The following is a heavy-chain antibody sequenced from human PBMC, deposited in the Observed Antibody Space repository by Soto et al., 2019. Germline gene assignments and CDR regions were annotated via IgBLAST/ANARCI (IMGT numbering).Heavy chain of an antibody. V-gene: IGHV3-33*01. J-gene: IGHJ3*02. Sequence: QVHLVESGGGVVQPGRSLRLSCAASGFTLSVFGMHWVRQAPGKGLEWVAVMWNDGNKEYYADSVKGRFTISRDSSNNRLDLQMNSLRAEDTAIYCCARSNYGDYEGRDAFDIWGPGTMLTVSS. CDR1: GFTLSVFG. CDR2: MWNDGNKE. D-gene: IGHD4-17*01. CDR3: ARSNYGDYEGRDAFDI.